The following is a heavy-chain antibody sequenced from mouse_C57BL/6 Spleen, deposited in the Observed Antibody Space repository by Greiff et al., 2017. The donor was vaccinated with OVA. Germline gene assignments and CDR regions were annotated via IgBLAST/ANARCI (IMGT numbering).Heavy chain of an antibody. CDR1: GYTFTSYW. D-gene: IGHD1-1*01. V-gene: IGHV1-50*01. CDR3: ARYYYGSSYWFAY. CDR2: IDPSDSYT. Sequence: VQLQQSGAELVKPGASVKLSCKASGYTFTSYWMQWVKQRPGQGLEWIGEIDPSDSYTNYNQKFKGKATLTVDTSSSTAYMQLSSLTSEDSAVYYCARYYYGSSYWFAYWGQGTLVTVSA. J-gene: IGHJ3*01.